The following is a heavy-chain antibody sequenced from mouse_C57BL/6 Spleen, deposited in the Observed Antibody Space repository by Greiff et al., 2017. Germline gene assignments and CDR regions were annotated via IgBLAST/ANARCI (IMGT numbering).Heavy chain of an antibody. J-gene: IGHJ4*01. CDR2: IRSKSNNYAT. Sequence: EVQVVESGGGLVQPKGSLKLSCAASGFSFNTYAMNWVRQAPGKGLEWVARIRSKSNNYATYYADSVKDRFTISRDDSESMLYLQMNNLKTEDTAMYYCVRRGLYHGSSYYAMDYWGQGTSVTVSS. D-gene: IGHD1-1*01. V-gene: IGHV10-1*01. CDR3: VRRGLYHGSSYYAMDY. CDR1: GFSFNTYA.